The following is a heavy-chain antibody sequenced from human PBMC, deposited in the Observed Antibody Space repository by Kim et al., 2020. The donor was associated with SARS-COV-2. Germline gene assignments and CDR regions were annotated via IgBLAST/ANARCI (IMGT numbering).Heavy chain of an antibody. CDR3: ARRRIGVEPSPVLGLGPFWPYYYMDI. CDR1: GESLNDYY. Sequence: SETLSLTCAVFGESLNDYYWSGIRRPPGKGLEWIGEINHSGTTKCNASLKSRVTIARDTSKNQFSLKVTSVPAADTAVYYCARRRIGVEPSPVLGLGPFWPYYYMDIWGKGATVTVSS. V-gene: IGHV4-34*01. D-gene: IGHD2-8*01. J-gene: IGHJ6*03. CDR2: INHSGTT.